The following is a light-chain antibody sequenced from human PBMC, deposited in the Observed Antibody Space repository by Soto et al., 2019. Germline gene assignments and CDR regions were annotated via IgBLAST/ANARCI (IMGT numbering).Light chain of an antibody. CDR3: CSHAGSFTLV. J-gene: IGLJ2*01. CDR2: GVS. V-gene: IGLV2-11*01. Sequence: QSALTQPRSVSGSPGQSVTISCTGTNSDVGGYNYVSWYQQYPGKAPKLMISGVSERPSGVPDRFSGSKSGNTASLTISGLQAEDEADYYCCSHAGSFTLVFGGGTKLTVL. CDR1: NSDVGGYNY.